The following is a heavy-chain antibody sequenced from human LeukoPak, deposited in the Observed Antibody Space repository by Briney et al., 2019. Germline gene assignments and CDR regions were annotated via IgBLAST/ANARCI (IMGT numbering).Heavy chain of an antibody. CDR2: IWYDGSNK. CDR1: SYG. CDR3: ARGPYNWNYEELYYFDY. V-gene: IGHV3-33*01. Sequence: SYGMXWVRQAPGXXLEWXAAIWYDGSNKYYADSVKGRFTISRDNSKNTLYLQMNSLRAEDTAVYYCARGPYNWNYEELYYFDYWGQGTLVTVSS. J-gene: IGHJ4*02. D-gene: IGHD1-7*01.